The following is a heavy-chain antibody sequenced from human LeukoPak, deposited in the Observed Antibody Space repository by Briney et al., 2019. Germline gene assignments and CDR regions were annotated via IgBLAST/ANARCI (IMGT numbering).Heavy chain of an antibody. J-gene: IGHJ4*02. D-gene: IGHD3-22*01. CDR2: IKQDGSEK. V-gene: IGHV3-7*01. Sequence: GGSLRLSCAASGFTFSSYWMSWVRQAPGKGPEWVANIKQDGSEKYYVDSVKGRFTISRDNAKNSLYLQMNSLRAEDTAVYYCARVYYDSSGDFDYWGQGTLVTVSS. CDR1: GFTFSSYW. CDR3: ARVYYDSSGDFDY.